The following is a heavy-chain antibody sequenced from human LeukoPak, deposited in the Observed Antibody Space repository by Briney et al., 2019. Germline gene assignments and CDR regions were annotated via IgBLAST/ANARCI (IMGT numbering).Heavy chain of an antibody. CDR1: GYTFTSYY. Sequence: GASVKVSCKASGYTFTSYYMHWVRQAPGQGLEWMGIINPSGGSTSYAQKFQGRVTMTRDMSTSTVYMELSSLRSEDTAVYYCARDLATVTPVSGYYYYYMDVWGKGTTVTVSS. CDR3: ARDLATVTPVSGYYYYYMDV. V-gene: IGHV1-46*01. D-gene: IGHD4-11*01. CDR2: INPSGGST. J-gene: IGHJ6*03.